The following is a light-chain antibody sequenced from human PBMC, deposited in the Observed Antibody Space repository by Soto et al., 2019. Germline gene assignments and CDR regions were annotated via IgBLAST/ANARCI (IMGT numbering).Light chain of an antibody. CDR1: SSDVGGFNY. J-gene: IGLJ1*01. V-gene: IGLV2-14*03. CDR2: DVS. CDR3: SSYSSSSTLYV. Sequence: QSALTQPASVSGSPGQSITISCTGTSSDVGGFNYVSWYQQLPGKAPTLLIYDVSDRPSGVSNRFSGSKSGNTASLTISGLQDEDEADYYCSSYSSSSTLYVFGTGTKLTVL.